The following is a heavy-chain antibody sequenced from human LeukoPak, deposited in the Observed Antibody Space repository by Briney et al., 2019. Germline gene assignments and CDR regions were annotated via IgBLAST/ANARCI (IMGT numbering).Heavy chain of an antibody. D-gene: IGHD2-2*01. CDR2: IYTSGST. CDR1: GGPISGGSYY. V-gene: IGHV4-61*02. Sequence: PSETLSLTCTVSGGPISGGSYYWSWIRQPAGKGLEWIGRIYTSGSTNYNPSLKSRVTISVDTSKNQFSLKLSSVTAADTAVYYCARDRSSSWHGYYYYMDVWGKGTTVTVSS. CDR3: ARDRSSSWHGYYYYMDV. J-gene: IGHJ6*03.